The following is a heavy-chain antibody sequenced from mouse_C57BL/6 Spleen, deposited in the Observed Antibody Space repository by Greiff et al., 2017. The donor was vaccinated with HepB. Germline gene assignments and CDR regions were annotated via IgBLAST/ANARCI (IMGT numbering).Heavy chain of an antibody. CDR2: IYPGDGDT. J-gene: IGHJ4*01. Sequence: VQLQQSGAELVKPGASVKISCKASGYAFSSYWMNWVKQRPGKGLEWIGQIYPGDGDTNYNGKFKGKATLTADKSSSTAYMQLSSLTSEDSAVYFCARSGYYDYYYAMDYWGQGTSVTVSS. D-gene: IGHD2-4*01. CDR3: ARSGYYDYYYAMDY. V-gene: IGHV1-80*01. CDR1: GYAFSSYW.